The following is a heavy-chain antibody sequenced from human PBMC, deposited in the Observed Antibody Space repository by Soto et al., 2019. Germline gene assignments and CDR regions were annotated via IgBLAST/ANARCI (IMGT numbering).Heavy chain of an antibody. D-gene: IGHD3-22*01. CDR2: IDWDDDK. V-gene: IGHV2-70*11. J-gene: IGHJ4*02. CDR1: GFSLSTSGMC. CDR3: ARTRYYYDSSGSLYYFDY. Sequence: SGPTLVNPTQTLTLTCTFSGFSLSTSGMCVSWIRQPPGKALEWLARIDWDDDKYYSTSLKTRLTISKDTSKNQVVLTMTNMDPVDTATYYCARTRYYYDSSGSLYYFDYWGQGTLVTVSS.